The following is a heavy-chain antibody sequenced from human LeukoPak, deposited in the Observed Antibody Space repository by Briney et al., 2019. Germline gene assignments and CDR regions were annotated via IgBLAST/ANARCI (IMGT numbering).Heavy chain of an antibody. V-gene: IGHV4-39*01. CDR3: ARRETYYYGSGSYYNDY. CDR2: IYYSGST. CDR1: GGSISSSSYY. J-gene: IGHJ4*02. Sequence: PSETLSLTCTVSGGSISSSSYYWGWIRQPPGTGLEWIGSIYYSGSTYYNPSLKSRVTISVDTPKNQFSLKLSSVTAADTAVYYCARRETYYYGSGSYYNDYWGQGTLVTVSS. D-gene: IGHD3-10*01.